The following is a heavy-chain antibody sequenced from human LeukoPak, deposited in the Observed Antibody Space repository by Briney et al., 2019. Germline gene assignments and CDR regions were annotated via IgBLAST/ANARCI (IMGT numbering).Heavy chain of an antibody. V-gene: IGHV4-39*07. CDR1: GGSISSSSYC. Sequence: SETLSLTCTVSGGSISSSSYCWTWIRQPAGKGLEWIGHNSGSSYYSPSLKSRVTISLDTSRNQFSLKLSSVTAGDTAVYYCANSNGYALVDIWGQGTMVTVSS. CDR2: NSGSS. CDR3: ANSNGYALVDI. J-gene: IGHJ3*02. D-gene: IGHD3-16*01.